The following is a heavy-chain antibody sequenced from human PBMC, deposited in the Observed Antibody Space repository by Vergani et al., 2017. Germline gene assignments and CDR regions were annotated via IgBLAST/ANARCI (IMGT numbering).Heavy chain of an antibody. CDR2: ISYDGTEK. V-gene: IGHV3-30-3*01. Sequence: QVKLEESGGGVVQPGRSLRLSCAASGFSFGNYAMHWVRQAPGKGLEWVGVISYDGTEKKYADSVNGRFTISRDNYKKMMSLQINSLRVEDTAVYYCARGGKGIIMVVPSTHLWGQGTQVSVS. CDR3: ARGGKGIIMVVPSTHL. CDR1: GFSFGNYA. D-gene: IGHD2-15*01. J-gene: IGHJ4*02.